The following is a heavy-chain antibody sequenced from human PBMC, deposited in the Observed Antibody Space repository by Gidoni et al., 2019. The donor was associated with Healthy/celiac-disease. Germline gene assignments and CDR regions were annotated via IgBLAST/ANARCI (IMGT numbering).Heavy chain of an antibody. J-gene: IGHJ4*02. Sequence: QVQLQESGPGLVKPSETLSLTCSVSGYSIRSGYYWGWIRQPPGKGLEWIGSIYHSGSTYYNPSLKSRVTISVDTSKNQFSLKLSSVTAADTAVYYCARDNPPSEWETVGYYFDYWGQGTLVTVSS. CDR3: ARDNPPSEWETVGYYFDY. CDR2: IYHSGST. CDR1: GYSIRSGYY. D-gene: IGHD1-26*01. V-gene: IGHV4-38-2*02.